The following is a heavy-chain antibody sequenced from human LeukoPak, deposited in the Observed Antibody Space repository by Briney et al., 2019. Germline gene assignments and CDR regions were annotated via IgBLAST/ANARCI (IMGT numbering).Heavy chain of an antibody. V-gene: IGHV1-18*01. J-gene: IGHJ4*02. CDR2: ISTYNGHT. CDR3: ARDQTQIWFGEGLWYFDY. Sequence: RVASVKVSCKASGYTFISYGISWVRQAPGQGLEWMGWISTYNGHTNYAQNLQGRVTMTTDTSTSTAYMDLRSLRSDDTAVYFCARDQTQIWFGEGLWYFDYWGQGTLVTVSS. D-gene: IGHD3-10*01. CDR1: GYTFISYG.